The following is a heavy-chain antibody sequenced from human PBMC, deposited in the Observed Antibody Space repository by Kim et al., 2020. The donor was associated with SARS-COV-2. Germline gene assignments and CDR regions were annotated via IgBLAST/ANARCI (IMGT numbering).Heavy chain of an antibody. D-gene: IGHD6-13*01. J-gene: IGHJ4*02. V-gene: IGHV3-7*03. CDR3: ARTDFAAAGNY. Sequence: YGVGSVKGRFTVSRDNAKNSLSLQMNSLRAEDTTVYYCARTDFAAAGNYWGQGTLVTVSS.